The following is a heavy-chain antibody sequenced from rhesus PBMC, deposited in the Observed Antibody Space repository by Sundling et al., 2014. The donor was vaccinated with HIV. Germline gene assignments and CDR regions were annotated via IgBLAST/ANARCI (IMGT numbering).Heavy chain of an antibody. Sequence: EVQLVESGGGLIQPGGSLRLSCTASGFTFNFHGIHWVRQAPGKGLEWVAVISNDGSKKYYVESVKDRFTISRDNSKNMIYLQMNNLKMEDTAVYYCARGGRHGWLHFDYWGHGVLVTVSS. CDR3: ARGGRHGWLHFDY. D-gene: IGHD6-31*01. CDR2: ISNDGSKK. V-gene: IGHV3-54*02. CDR1: GFTFNFHG. J-gene: IGHJ4*01.